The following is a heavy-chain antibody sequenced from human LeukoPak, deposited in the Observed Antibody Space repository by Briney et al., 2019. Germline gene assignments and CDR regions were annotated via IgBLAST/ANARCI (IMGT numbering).Heavy chain of an antibody. Sequence: GESLKISCRGSGYRFTSYWISWVRQMPGKGLEWMVRIDPSDSYTNYSPPFQGHVTISADKSISTAYLQWSSLKASDTAMYYCARLGDYGDHDAFDIWGQGTMVTVTS. CDR3: ARLGDYGDHDAFDI. J-gene: IGHJ3*02. CDR2: IDPSDSYT. CDR1: GYRFTSYW. D-gene: IGHD4-17*01. V-gene: IGHV5-10-1*01.